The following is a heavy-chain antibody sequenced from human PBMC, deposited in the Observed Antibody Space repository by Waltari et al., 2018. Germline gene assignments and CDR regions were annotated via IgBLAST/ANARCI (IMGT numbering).Heavy chain of an antibody. CDR2: IYSAGNT. CDR3: AALTAHDY. CDR1: GLTVSNNY. Sequence: EVQLVESGGGLVQPGGSLRLSCAASGLTVSNNYMSWVRQVPGKGLEWVSLIYSAGNTYYADSMKGRFTISRDSSKNTLYLQMNSLRAEDTAVYYCAALTAHDYWGQGTLVTVSS. V-gene: IGHV3-66*01. D-gene: IGHD7-27*01. J-gene: IGHJ4*02.